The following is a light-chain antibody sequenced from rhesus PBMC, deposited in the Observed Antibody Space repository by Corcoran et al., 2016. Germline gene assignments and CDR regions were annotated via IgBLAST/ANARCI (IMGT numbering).Light chain of an antibody. CDR1: QSISSW. J-gene: IGKJ3*01. V-gene: IGKV1-22*01. Sequence: DIQMTQSPSSLSASVGDTVTITCRASQSISSWLDWYQQKPGKAPKLLIYKASSLQSGVPSRFSGSGSGTDFTLTISSLQPEDFATYYCQQYDDLPFTFGPGTKLDIK. CDR3: QQYDDLPFT. CDR2: KAS.